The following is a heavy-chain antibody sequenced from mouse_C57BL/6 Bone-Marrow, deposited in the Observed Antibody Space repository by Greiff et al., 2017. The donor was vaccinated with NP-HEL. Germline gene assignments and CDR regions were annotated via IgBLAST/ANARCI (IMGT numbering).Heavy chain of an antibody. CDR2: ISNLAYSI. CDR3: ARQIDGYYD. J-gene: IGHJ4*01. D-gene: IGHD2-3*01. V-gene: IGHV5-15*01. Sequence: EVKLMESGGGLVQPGGSLKLSCAASGFTFSDYGMAWVRQAPRKGPEWVAFISNLAYSIYYADTVTGRFTISRENAKNTLYLEMSSLRSEDTAMYYCARQIDGYYDWGQGTSVTVSS. CDR1: GFTFSDYG.